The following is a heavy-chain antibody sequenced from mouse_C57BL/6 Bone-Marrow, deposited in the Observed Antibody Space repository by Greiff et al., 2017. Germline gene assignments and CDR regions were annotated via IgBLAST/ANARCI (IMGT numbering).Heavy chain of an antibody. CDR2: IDPENGDT. Sequence: DVQLVESGAELVRPGASVKLSCTASGFNIKDDYMHWVKQRPEQGLEWIGWIDPENGDTEYASKFQGKATITADTSSNTAYLQLSSLTSEDTAVYYCTTTTVSRTHRYYAMDYWGQGTSVTVSS. CDR1: GFNIKDDY. D-gene: IGHD1-1*01. J-gene: IGHJ4*01. V-gene: IGHV14-4*01. CDR3: TTTTVSRTHRYYAMDY.